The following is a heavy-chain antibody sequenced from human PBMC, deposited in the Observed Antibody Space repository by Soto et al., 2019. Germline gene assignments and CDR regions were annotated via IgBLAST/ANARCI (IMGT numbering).Heavy chain of an antibody. CDR2: IIPIFGTA. Sequence: GASVKVSCKASGGTLRSSAIRWVRQAPGRELEPTGGIIPIFGTANYAQKFKGRVTITADESTSTAYMELSSLRSEDRGVSYCAFVNTRKHLWLFGAAHDYDYGKDVWAQG. D-gene: IGHD5-18*01. CDR3: AFVNTRKHLWLFGAAHDYDYGKDV. J-gene: IGHJ6*02. V-gene: IGHV1-69*13. CDR1: GGTLRSSA.